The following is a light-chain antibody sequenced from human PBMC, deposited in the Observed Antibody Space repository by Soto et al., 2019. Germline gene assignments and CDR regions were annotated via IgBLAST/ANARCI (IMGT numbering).Light chain of an antibody. CDR3: QHHNNWPPGT. CDR2: GAT. Sequence: VMTQSPATLSVSPGERATLSCRASLSVGTNLAWYQQKPGQPPRPLIYGATTRATGIPARFSGSGSGTDFTLTISSLQSEDFAVYYCQHHNNWPPGTFGQGTRVEIK. CDR1: LSVGTN. V-gene: IGKV3-15*01. J-gene: IGKJ1*01.